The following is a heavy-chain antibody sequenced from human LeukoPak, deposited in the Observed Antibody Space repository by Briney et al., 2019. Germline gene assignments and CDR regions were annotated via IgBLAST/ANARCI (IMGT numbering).Heavy chain of an antibody. Sequence: GASVKVSCKASGGTFSSYAINWVRQATGQGLEWMGWMNPNSGNTGYAQKLQGRVTITRNTSISTAYMELSSLRSEDTAVYYCARVGQEGGTDYWGQGTLVTVSS. CDR3: ARVGQEGGTDY. CDR2: MNPNSGNT. J-gene: IGHJ4*02. CDR1: GGTFSSYA. D-gene: IGHD1-26*01. V-gene: IGHV1-8*03.